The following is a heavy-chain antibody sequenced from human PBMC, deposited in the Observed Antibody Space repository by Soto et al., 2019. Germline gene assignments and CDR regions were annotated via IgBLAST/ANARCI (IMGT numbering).Heavy chain of an antibody. CDR2: INSDVSST. D-gene: IGHD3-22*01. Sequence: EVQLVESGGGLVQPGGSLRLSCAASGFTFSRYWMHWVRQAPGKGLVWVSRINSDVSSTSYADSVKGRFTISRDNAKNTLYLQMNSLRAEDTAVYYCARDSGGYYEPLFDYWGQGTLVTVSS. V-gene: IGHV3-74*01. CDR3: ARDSGGYYEPLFDY. CDR1: GFTFSRYW. J-gene: IGHJ4*02.